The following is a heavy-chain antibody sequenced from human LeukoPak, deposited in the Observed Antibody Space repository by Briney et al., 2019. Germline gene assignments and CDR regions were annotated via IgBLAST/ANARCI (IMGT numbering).Heavy chain of an antibody. CDR1: GFTFSSYS. V-gene: IGHV3-48*04. CDR2: ISSSSSTI. CDR3: ARVGITGTTRSDY. D-gene: IGHD1-20*01. J-gene: IGHJ4*02. Sequence: GGSLRLSCAASGFTFSSYSMNWVRQAPGKGLEWVSYISSSSSTIYYADSVKGRFTISRDNAKNSLYLQMNSLRAEDTAVYYCARVGITGTTRSDYWGQGTLVTVSS.